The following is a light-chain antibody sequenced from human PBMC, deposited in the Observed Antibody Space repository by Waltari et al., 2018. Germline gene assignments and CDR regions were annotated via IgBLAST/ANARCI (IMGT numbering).Light chain of an antibody. CDR1: SPNIESNT. J-gene: IGLJ3*02. V-gene: IGLV1-44*01. Sequence: QSVLTQSPSASGTPGQRVTISCSGSSPNIESNTVNWYKQVPGTAPKLLISTNNQRPSGVPDRFSGSKSGTSASLAISGLQSEDEADYFCAAWDDSLNGWVFGGGTKLSVL. CDR2: TNN. CDR3: AAWDDSLNGWV.